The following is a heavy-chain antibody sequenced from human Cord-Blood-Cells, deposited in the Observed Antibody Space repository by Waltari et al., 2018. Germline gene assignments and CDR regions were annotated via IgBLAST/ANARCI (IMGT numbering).Heavy chain of an antibody. D-gene: IGHD4-4*01. CDR3: AREEVGYSNYIYYYYGMDV. CDR2: INTNTGNP. V-gene: IGHV7-4-1*01. J-gene: IGHJ6*02. CDR1: GYTFTSHA. Sequence: QVQLVQSGSELKKPGASVKVSCKASGYTFTSHAMTWLRQAPGQGLEWMGWINTNTGNPTYAQGFTGRFAFSLDTSVSTAYLQICSLKAEDTAGYYCAREEVGYSNYIYYYYGMDVWGQGTTVTVSS.